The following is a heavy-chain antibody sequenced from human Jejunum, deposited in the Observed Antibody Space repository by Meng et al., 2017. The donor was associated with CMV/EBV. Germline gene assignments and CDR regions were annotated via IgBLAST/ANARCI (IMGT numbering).Heavy chain of an antibody. J-gene: IGHJ4*02. Sequence: AVYGASLSDYYWNWIRQPPGKELEWIGEINHSGSTNYKPSLKSRVTISLDTSKNQFSLKLRSVTAADTAFYYCARATRNYDSSGYVYWGQGTLVTVSS. D-gene: IGHD3-22*01. CDR1: GASLSDYY. CDR3: ARATRNYDSSGYVY. V-gene: IGHV4-34*01. CDR2: INHSGST.